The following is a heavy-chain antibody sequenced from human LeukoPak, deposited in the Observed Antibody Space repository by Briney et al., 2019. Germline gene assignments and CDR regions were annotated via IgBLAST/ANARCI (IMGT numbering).Heavy chain of an antibody. D-gene: IGHD3-16*02. CDR1: GGSISSSSYY. CDR2: IYYSGST. Sequence: SETLSLTCTVSGGSISSSSYYWGWIRQPPGKGLEWIGSIYYSGSTYYNPSLKSRVTISVDTSKNQFSLKLSSVTAADTAVYYCAREGITFGGVIVLDYWGQGTLVTVSS. J-gene: IGHJ4*02. V-gene: IGHV4-39*02. CDR3: AREGITFGGVIVLDY.